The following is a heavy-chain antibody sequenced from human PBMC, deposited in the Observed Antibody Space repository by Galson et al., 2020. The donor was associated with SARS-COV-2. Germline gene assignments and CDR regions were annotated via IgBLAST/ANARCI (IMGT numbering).Heavy chain of an antibody. J-gene: IGHJ4*02. D-gene: IGHD3-10*01. CDR3: ARDFHSVSYFFDY. Sequence: GESLKISCAASGFTFNDYYMSWIRQAPGKGLEWVSYISLSGNTIYYADSVKGRFTISRDNTNNSLYLQMNSLRAEDTAIYYCARDFHSVSYFFDYWGRGTLVTVSS. CDR1: GFTFNDYY. V-gene: IGHV3-11*01. CDR2: ISLSGNTI.